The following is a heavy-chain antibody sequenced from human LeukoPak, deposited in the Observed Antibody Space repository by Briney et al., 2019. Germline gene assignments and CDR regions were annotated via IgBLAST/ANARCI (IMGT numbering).Heavy chain of an antibody. Sequence: GGSLRLSCAASRFTFSNYWMHWVRQAPGKGLVWVSRINSDGSSTSYADSVKGRFTISRDNAKNTLYLQMNSLRVEDTAVYYCARDYGRSRDYGMDVWGPGTTVTVSS. CDR2: INSDGSST. D-gene: IGHD3-10*01. CDR3: ARDYGRSRDYGMDV. CDR1: RFTFSNYW. J-gene: IGHJ6*02. V-gene: IGHV3-74*01.